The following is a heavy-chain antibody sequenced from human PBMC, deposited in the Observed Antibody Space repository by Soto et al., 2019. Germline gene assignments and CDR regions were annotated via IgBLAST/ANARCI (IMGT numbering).Heavy chain of an antibody. V-gene: IGHV3-21*01. D-gene: IGHD3-10*01. CDR3: ARGTTMVRGSVGWGMDV. CDR1: GFTFSSYS. J-gene: IGHJ6*02. Sequence: EVQLVESGGGLVKPGGSLRLSCAASGFTFSSYSMNWVRQAPGKGLEWVSSISSSSSYIYYADSVKGRFTISRDNAKNSLYLQMNSLRAEDTAVYYCARGTTMVRGSVGWGMDVWGQGTTVTVSS. CDR2: ISSSSSYI.